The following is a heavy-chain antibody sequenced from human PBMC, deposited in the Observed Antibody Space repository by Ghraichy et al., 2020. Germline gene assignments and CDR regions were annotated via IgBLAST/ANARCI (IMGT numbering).Heavy chain of an antibody. D-gene: IGHD3-10*01. Sequence: GGSLRLSCSASGFTFSSYAMHWVRQAPGKGLEYVSAISSNGGSTYYADSVKGRFTISRDNSKNTLYLQMSSLRAEDTAVYYCVKDTGGTGMVRGVCDYWGQGTLVTVSS. V-gene: IGHV3-64D*06. J-gene: IGHJ4*02. CDR1: GFTFSSYA. CDR2: ISSNGGST. CDR3: VKDTGGTGMVRGVCDY.